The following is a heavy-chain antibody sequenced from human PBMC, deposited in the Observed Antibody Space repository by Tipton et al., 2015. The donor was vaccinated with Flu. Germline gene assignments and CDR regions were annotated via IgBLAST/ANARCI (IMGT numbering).Heavy chain of an antibody. Sequence: LRLSCTVSGGSIGVTTYYWGWIRQPPGKGLEYIGSVYYTGGTYFNPSLKSRVAVSIDTSKKQFSLKLNSVTAADTAVYYCARLSLSFNAFDIWGQGTTVIVSS. V-gene: IGHV4-39*07. CDR3: ARLSLSFNAFDI. D-gene: IGHD2/OR15-2a*01. CDR1: GGSIGVTTYY. CDR2: VYYTGGT. J-gene: IGHJ3*02.